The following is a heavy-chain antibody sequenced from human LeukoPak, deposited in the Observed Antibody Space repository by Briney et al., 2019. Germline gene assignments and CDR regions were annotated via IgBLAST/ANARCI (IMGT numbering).Heavy chain of an antibody. CDR3: AKDRQYQLPTYFDY. V-gene: IGHV3-30*02. D-gene: IGHD2-2*01. CDR1: GFTFSSYG. CDR2: IRYDGSNK. J-gene: IGHJ4*02. Sequence: PGGSLRLSCAASGFTFSSYGMHWVRQAPGKGLEWVAFIRYDGSNKYCADSVKGRFTISRDNSKNTLYLQMNSLRAEDTAVYYCAKDRQYQLPTYFDYWGQGTLVTVSS.